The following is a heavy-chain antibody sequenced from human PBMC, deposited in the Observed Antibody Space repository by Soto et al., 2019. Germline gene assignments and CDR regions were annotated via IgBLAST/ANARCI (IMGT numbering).Heavy chain of an antibody. CDR2: VYYTGRT. CDR1: GGSISCHY. CDR3: ARDYASVFDP. V-gene: IGHV4-59*11. J-gene: IGHJ5*02. D-gene: IGHD2-8*01. Sequence: SETLSLTCAVYGGSISCHYWTWIRQPPGKGLEWLGYVYYTGRTNYNPSVHSRITISVDTSKNQFSLKLTSVTAADTAVYYCARDYASVFDPWGQGTPVTVSS.